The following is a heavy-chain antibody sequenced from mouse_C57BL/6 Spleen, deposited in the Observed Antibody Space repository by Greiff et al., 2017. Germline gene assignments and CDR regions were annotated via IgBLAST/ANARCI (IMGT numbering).Heavy chain of an antibody. Sequence: VQLQQPGAELVMPGASVKLSCKASGYTFTSYWMHWVQQRPGQGLEWIGEIDPSDSYTNYNQKFKGKSTFTVDKSSSTTYMQLSSLTSEDSAVYYCARGHYYGSSLAWFAYWGQGTLVTVSA. CDR2: IDPSDSYT. CDR1: GYTFTSYW. V-gene: IGHV1-69*01. CDR3: ARGHYYGSSLAWFAY. J-gene: IGHJ3*01. D-gene: IGHD1-1*01.